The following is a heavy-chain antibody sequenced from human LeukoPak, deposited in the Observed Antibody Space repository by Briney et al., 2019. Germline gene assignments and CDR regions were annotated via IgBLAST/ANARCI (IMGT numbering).Heavy chain of an antibody. CDR3: ARGSSDSSETFDY. Sequence: SETLSLTCAVSGGSISSGGYSWSWIRQPPGKGLEWIGYIYHSGSTYYNPSLKSQVTISVDRSKNQFSLKLSSVTAADTAVYYCARGSSDSSETFDYWGQGTLVTVSS. V-gene: IGHV4-30-2*01. CDR2: IYHSGST. CDR1: GGSISSGGYS. J-gene: IGHJ4*02. D-gene: IGHD3-22*01.